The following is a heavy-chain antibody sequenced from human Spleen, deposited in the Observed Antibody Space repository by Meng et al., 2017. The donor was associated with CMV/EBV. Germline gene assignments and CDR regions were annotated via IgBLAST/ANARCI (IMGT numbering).Heavy chain of an antibody. CDR1: RFSFSDFG. Sequence: GGSLRLSCTASRFSFSDFGMHWVRQAPGKGLEWVAFIRYDGRNTYYVDSMKGRFTISRDNSKSTLYLQMSSLRVEDTAVYFCAKGGYSSSWYMGGFDQWGQGTLVTVSS. D-gene: IGHD6-13*01. J-gene: IGHJ4*02. CDR3: AKGGYSSSWYMGGFDQ. CDR2: IRYDGRNT. V-gene: IGHV3-30*02.